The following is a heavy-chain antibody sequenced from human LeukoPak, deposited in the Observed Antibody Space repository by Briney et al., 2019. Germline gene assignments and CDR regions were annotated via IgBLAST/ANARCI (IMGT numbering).Heavy chain of an antibody. J-gene: IGHJ5*02. CDR3: TRSNRDSTSWTGFDP. D-gene: IGHD6-13*01. Sequence: GGSLRLSCAASGFTFSGSALHWVRQASGNGLEWVGRIRSKANNYATAYAASVKGRFTISRDDSKNTAYLQMNSLKTEDTAVYYCTRSNRDSTSWTGFDPWGQGTLVTVSS. CDR2: IRSKANNYAT. CDR1: GFTFSGSA. V-gene: IGHV3-73*01.